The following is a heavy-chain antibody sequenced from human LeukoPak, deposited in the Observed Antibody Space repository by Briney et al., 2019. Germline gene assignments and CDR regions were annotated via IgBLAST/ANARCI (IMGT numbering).Heavy chain of an antibody. J-gene: IGHJ5*02. D-gene: IGHD3-10*02. CDR1: GYSFSDYW. CDR2: IYPGDSRT. Sequence: GESLEISCKGSGYSFSDYWIGWVRQMPGKGLEWMAVIYPGDSRTRYNPSFQGQVTISVDKSINTAYLKWSSLKASDTAPYYCACRMFASNWFQPWGQGTLVTVSS. CDR3: ACRMFASNWFQP. V-gene: IGHV5-51*01.